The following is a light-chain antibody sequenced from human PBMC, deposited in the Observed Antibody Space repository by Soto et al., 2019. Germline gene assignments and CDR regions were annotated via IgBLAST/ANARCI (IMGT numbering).Light chain of an antibody. CDR1: SSDVGGYNY. CDR3: SSYTSSSTLSWV. CDR2: DVS. Sequence: QSALTQPAFVSGSPGQSITISCTGTSSDVGGYNYVSWYQQHPGKAPKLMIYDVSNRPSGVSNRFSGSKSGNTASLTISGLQAEYEADYYCSSYTSSSTLSWVFGGGTKLTVL. J-gene: IGLJ3*02. V-gene: IGLV2-14*01.